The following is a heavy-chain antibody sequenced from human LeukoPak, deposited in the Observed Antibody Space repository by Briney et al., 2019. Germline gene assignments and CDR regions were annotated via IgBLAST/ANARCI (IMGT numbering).Heavy chain of an antibody. J-gene: IGHJ4*02. V-gene: IGHV4-39*01. CDR3: ATLSYSGGSFDY. Sequence: SETLSLTCTVSGGSISSSGYYWGWIRQPPGKGLECIGIIYYSGSTYYTPSLKSRVTISVDTSKKQFSLNLSSVTAADTAVYYCATLSYSGGSFDYWGQGTLVTVSS. CDR1: GGSISSSGYY. D-gene: IGHD2-15*01. CDR2: IYYSGST.